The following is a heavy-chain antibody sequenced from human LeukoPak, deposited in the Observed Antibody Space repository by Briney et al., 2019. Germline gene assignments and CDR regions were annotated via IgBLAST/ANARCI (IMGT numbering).Heavy chain of an antibody. CDR2: ISASGYST. D-gene: IGHD3-3*01. Sequence: GGSLRLSCAASGFTFSSFAMGWVRQAPGKGLEWVSPISASGYSTNYADSVKGRFTISRDNSKNTLYLQMNSLRAEDTAVYYCAKDFGNYDFWSGYSKRGGYFQHWGQGTLVTVSS. CDR1: GFTFSSFA. J-gene: IGHJ1*01. V-gene: IGHV3-23*01. CDR3: AKDFGNYDFWSGYSKRGGYFQH.